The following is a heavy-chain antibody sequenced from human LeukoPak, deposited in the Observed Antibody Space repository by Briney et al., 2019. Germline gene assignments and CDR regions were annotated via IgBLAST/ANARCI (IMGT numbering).Heavy chain of an antibody. V-gene: IGHV3-23*01. D-gene: IGHD3-22*01. CDR1: GITLSNYG. CDR2: ISGSGGST. Sequence: GGSLRLSCAVSGITLSNYGMSWVRQAPGKGLEWVAGISGSGGSTNYAGSVKGRFTISRDSPKNTLYLQMNSLRAEDTDVYFCAKRGVVIRVILVGFHKEAYYFDSWGQGALVTVSS. CDR3: AKRGVVIRVILVGFHKEAYYFDS. J-gene: IGHJ4*02.